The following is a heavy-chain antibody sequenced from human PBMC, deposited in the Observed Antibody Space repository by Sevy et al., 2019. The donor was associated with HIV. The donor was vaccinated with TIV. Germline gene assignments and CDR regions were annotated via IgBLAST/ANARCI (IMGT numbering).Heavy chain of an antibody. CDR1: GGSISSYY. CDR2: IYYSGST. J-gene: IGHJ6*02. CDR3: ARWAVGGDFRPRQGYYYGMDV. Sequence: SETLSLTCTVSGGSISSYYWSWIRQPPGKGLEWIGYIYYSGSTNYNPSLKSRVTISVDTSKNQFSLKLSSVTAADTAVYYCARWAVGGDFRPRQGYYYGMDVWGQRTTVTVSS. D-gene: IGHD2-21*02. V-gene: IGHV4-59*01.